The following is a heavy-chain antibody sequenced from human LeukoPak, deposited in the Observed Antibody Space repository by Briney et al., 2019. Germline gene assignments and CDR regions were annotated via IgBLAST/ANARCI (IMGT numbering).Heavy chain of an antibody. Sequence: SETLSLTCTVSGGSISSYYWSWIRQPPGKGLEWIGYIYYSGSTNYNPSLKSRVTISVDTSKNQFSLKLSSVTAADTAVYYCARGAAARLYGMDVWGQGTTVTASS. CDR3: ARGAAARLYGMDV. D-gene: IGHD6-13*01. CDR1: GGSISSYY. CDR2: IYYSGST. J-gene: IGHJ6*02. V-gene: IGHV4-59*01.